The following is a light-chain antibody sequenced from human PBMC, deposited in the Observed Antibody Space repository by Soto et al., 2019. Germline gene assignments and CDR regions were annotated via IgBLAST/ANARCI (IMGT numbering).Light chain of an antibody. V-gene: IGKV3-20*01. Sequence: EIVLTQSPGTLSLSPGESATLSCRASQSVNSRFLSWYQHKPGQAHRLLIYGASTRATGIPERISGSASGSAFIITTIRLEPADYSVSYCHRHGDSTPNTFGQGTKLEIK. CDR3: HRHGDSTPNT. CDR1: QSVNSRF. J-gene: IGKJ2*01. CDR2: GAS.